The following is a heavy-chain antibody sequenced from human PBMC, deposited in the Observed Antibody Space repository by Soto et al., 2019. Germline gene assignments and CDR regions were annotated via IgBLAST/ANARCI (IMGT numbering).Heavy chain of an antibody. Sequence: QVQLVESGGGLVKPGGSLRLSCAASGFTFSDYYMSWIRQAPGKGLEWVSYISRSSSYISYPDSVKGRFTISRDNAKNSLYLQMNSLRAEDTAVYYCARDPGGSVGAYYFDYWGQGTLVTVPS. CDR3: ARDPGGSVGAYYFDY. V-gene: IGHV3-11*05. D-gene: IGHD3-16*01. CDR2: ISRSSSYI. J-gene: IGHJ4*02. CDR1: GFTFSDYY.